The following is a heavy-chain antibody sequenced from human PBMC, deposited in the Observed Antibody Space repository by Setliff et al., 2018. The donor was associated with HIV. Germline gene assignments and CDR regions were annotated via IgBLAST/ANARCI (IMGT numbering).Heavy chain of an antibody. CDR3: ARDLGYCTNGACPLTAEGAFDI. D-gene: IGHD2-8*01. V-gene: IGHV1-69*04. CDR2: VIPILGMT. J-gene: IGHJ3*02. CDR1: GGTFNNYT. Sequence: GGSVKVSCKASGGTFNNYTITWVRQAPGQGLEWMGRVIPILGMTNYAQKFQGRVTITADKSTSTAYMELNSLRSEDTAMYYCARDLGYCTNGACPLTAEGAFDIWGQGTMVTVSS.